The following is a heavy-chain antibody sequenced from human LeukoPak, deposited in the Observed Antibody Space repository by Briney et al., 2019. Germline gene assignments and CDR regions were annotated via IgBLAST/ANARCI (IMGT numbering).Heavy chain of an antibody. Sequence: SETLSLTCTVSGGSISSGDYYWSWIRQPPGKGLEWIGYIYHSGSTYYNPSLKSRVTISVDRSKNQFSLKLSSVTAADTAVYYCARGEVAVAGTWGQGTLVTVSS. V-gene: IGHV4-30-4*01. CDR3: ARGEVAVAGT. D-gene: IGHD6-19*01. CDR2: IYHSGST. CDR1: GGSISSGDYY. J-gene: IGHJ5*02.